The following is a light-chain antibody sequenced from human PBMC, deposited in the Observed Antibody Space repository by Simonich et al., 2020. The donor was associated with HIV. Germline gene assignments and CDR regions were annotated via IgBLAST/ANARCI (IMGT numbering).Light chain of an antibody. CDR1: ALPKKF. CDR3: YSTDSSGNHRI. J-gene: IGLJ2*01. CDR2: EDN. V-gene: IGLV3-10*01. Sequence: SYELTQPPSVSVSPGQTARITCSGDALPKKFAYWYQQKSGQAPVLVIYEDNKRPSGIPGRFSGSSSGTMATLIISGAQVEDEADYYCYSTDSSGNHRIFGGGTKLTVL.